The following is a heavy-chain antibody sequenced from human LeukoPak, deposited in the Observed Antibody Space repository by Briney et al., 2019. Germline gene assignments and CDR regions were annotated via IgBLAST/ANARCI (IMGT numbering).Heavy chain of an antibody. J-gene: IGHJ4*02. Sequence: GGSLRLSCAASGFTFSSYWMHWVRQAPGKGLVWVSRINSDGSSTSYADSVKGRSTISRDNAKNTLYLQMNSLRAEDTAVYYCARDGIAAAVEFDYWGQGTLVTVSS. D-gene: IGHD6-13*01. V-gene: IGHV3-74*01. CDR2: INSDGSST. CDR3: ARDGIAAAVEFDY. CDR1: GFTFSSYW.